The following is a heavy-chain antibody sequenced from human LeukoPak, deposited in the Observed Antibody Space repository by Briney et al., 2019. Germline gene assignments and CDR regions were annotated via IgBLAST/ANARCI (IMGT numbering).Heavy chain of an antibody. CDR3: ARAPPRYDSSGYGAY. V-gene: IGHV3-64*01. Sequence: GGSLRLSCAASGFTFSSYAMYWVRQAPGKGLEYVSAISSNGGSTYYANSVKGRFTISRDNSKNTLYLQMNSLRAEDTAVYYCARAPPRYDSSGYGAYWGQGTLVTVSS. CDR2: ISSNGGST. CDR1: GFTFSSYA. J-gene: IGHJ4*02. D-gene: IGHD3-22*01.